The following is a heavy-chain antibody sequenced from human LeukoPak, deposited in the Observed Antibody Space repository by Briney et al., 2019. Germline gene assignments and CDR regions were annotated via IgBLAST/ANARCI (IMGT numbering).Heavy chain of an antibody. D-gene: IGHD3-3*01. V-gene: IGHV3-23*01. Sequence: GGSLRLSCVASGFTFSSYAMSWVRQAPGKGLEWVSATSGSGDSRYYAGSVQGRFTISRDNSKNTLYLQMSSLRAEDTAVYYCVKDLTYYDFWSGYSAGFDYWGQGTLVTVSS. CDR3: VKDLTYYDFWSGYSAGFDY. CDR2: TSGSGDSR. CDR1: GFTFSSYA. J-gene: IGHJ4*02.